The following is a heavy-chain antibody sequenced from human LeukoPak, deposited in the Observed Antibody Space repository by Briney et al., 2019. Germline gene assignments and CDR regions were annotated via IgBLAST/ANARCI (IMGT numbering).Heavy chain of an antibody. CDR1: GDFISSGGYY. CDR2: IYYSGST. Sequence: SQTLSLTCTVSGDFISSGGYYWGWIRQYSGKGLEWIGYIYYSGSTYYNPSLKSRLTISVDTSKNQSSLRLSSVTAADTAVYYCARNIRGSDAFDVWGQGTMVTVSS. J-gene: IGHJ3*01. V-gene: IGHV4-31*03. D-gene: IGHD2/OR15-2a*01. CDR3: ARNIRGSDAFDV.